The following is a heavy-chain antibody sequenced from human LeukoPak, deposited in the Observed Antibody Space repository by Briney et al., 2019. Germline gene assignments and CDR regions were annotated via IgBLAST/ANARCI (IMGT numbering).Heavy chain of an antibody. D-gene: IGHD1-26*01. CDR2: ISGSGDST. Sequence: TGGSLRLSCAASGFTFSSYAISWVRQAPGKGLEWVSAISGSGDSTFYADSVKGRFTISRDNSKNTLYLQMNSLRAEDTAVYYCAKAANEWELLAGYFDYWGQGTLVTVSS. J-gene: IGHJ4*02. V-gene: IGHV3-23*01. CDR1: GFTFSSYA. CDR3: AKAANEWELLAGYFDY.